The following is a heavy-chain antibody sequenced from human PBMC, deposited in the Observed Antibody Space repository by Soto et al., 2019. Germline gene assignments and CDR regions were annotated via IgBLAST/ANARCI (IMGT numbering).Heavy chain of an antibody. CDR3: ARVDLAYYDDSSGFCDY. CDR2: IYYSGST. V-gene: IGHV4-30-4*01. J-gene: IGHJ4*02. D-gene: IGHD3-22*01. Sequence: SETLSLTCTVSGGSISSGDYYWSWIRQPPGKGLEWIGYIYYSGSTYYNPSLKSRVTISVDTSKNQFSLKLSSVTAADTAVYYCARVDLAYYDDSSGFCDYWGQGTLVTVSS. CDR1: GGSISSGDYY.